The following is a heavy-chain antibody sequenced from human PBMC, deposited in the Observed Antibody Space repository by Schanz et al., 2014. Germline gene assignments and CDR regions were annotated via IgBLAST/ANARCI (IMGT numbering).Heavy chain of an antibody. Sequence: DVHLLESGGGLVQPGGSLKLSCAASGLIFSNYVMSWVRQAPGKGLEWVSRIKSDGSSTSYADSVKGRFTISRDNAKNTLYLQMNSRRAEDTAVYYCAKGRFGELSAFDIWGQGTMVTVSS. D-gene: IGHD3-10*01. CDR3: AKGRFGELSAFDI. CDR2: IKSDGSST. J-gene: IGHJ3*02. V-gene: IGHV3-23*01. CDR1: GLIFSNYV.